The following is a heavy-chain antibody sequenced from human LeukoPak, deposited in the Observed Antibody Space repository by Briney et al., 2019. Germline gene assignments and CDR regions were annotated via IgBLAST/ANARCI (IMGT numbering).Heavy chain of an antibody. Sequence: SETLSLTCTVSGGSISSYYWSWIRQPPGKGLEWIGYIYYSGTTNYNPSLKSRVTISVDTSKNQFSLKLSSVTAADTAVYYCAGGVYIAAAQYAYWGQGTLVTFSS. CDR2: IYYSGTT. D-gene: IGHD6-13*01. V-gene: IGHV4-59*01. J-gene: IGHJ4*02. CDR1: GGSISSYY. CDR3: AGGVYIAAAQYAY.